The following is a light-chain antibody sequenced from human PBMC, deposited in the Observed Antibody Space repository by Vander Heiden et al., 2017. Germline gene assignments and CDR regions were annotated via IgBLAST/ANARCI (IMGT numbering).Light chain of an antibody. CDR2: VGS. Sequence: DIVMTQSPLSLPVTPGEPASITCRSSQSVMQSNGYNYLDWYQQKPGQSTQLLFYVGSKRAAGVPDSFSGSGSVTYFTLKISREEDEYVGVYYCRQDLQTPFTFGHGTKVDIK. J-gene: IGKJ3*01. V-gene: IGKV2-28*01. CDR1: QSVMQSNGYNY. CDR3: RQDLQTPFT.